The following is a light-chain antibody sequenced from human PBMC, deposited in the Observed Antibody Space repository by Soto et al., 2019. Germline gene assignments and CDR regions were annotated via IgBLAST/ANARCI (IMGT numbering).Light chain of an antibody. CDR2: DVS. V-gene: IGLV2-14*03. CDR1: SSDIGSYNY. Sequence: QSALTQPASLSGSPAQSITISCTGTSSDIGSYNYISWYQQHPGKAPKLMIFDVSYRPSGISDRFSGSKSGNTASLTISGLQPEDEADYYCSSYGASSTLFGGGTQLTVL. CDR3: SSYGASSTL. J-gene: IGLJ2*01.